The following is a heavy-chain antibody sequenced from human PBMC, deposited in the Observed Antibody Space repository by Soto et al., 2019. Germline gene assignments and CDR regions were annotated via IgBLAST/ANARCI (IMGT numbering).Heavy chain of an antibody. CDR2: AYYSGSA. J-gene: IGHJ1*01. CDR3: ATAGIILYALDT. V-gene: IGHV4-61*08. CDR1: SDSVSSGGYY. D-gene: IGHD2-8*01. Sequence: SETLSLTCTVSSDSVSSGGYYWSWIRQAPGKGLEWIGYAYYSGSANYNPSLKSRATILVDTSKNQFSLNLTSVTAADTAVYYCATAGIILYALDTWGQGTPVTVSS.